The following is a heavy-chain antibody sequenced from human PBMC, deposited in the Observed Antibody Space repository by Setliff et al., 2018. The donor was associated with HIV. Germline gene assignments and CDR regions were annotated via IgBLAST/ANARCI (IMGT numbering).Heavy chain of an antibody. J-gene: IGHJ4*02. Sequence: GGSLRLSCAASGFSFSNAWMSWVRQAPGKGLEWVGRIKSKTDGGTAEYDASVKGRFTISRDDSKSITYLQMNGLQTEDTAIYYCTRESGGKIDYWGQGTLVTVSS. CDR3: TRESGGKIDY. CDR2: IKSKTDGGTA. D-gene: IGHD2-15*01. V-gene: IGHV3-15*01. CDR1: GFSFSNAW.